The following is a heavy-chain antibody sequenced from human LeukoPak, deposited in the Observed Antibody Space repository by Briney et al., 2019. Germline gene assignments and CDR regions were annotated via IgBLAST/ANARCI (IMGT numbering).Heavy chain of an antibody. V-gene: IGHV3-7*01. CDR3: VRDSYTNTWHFQNKDY. CDR1: GFTFSSYW. J-gene: IGHJ4*02. CDR2: IRQDGSDK. Sequence: GGSLRLSCVASGFTFSSYWMTWVRQAPGKGLEWVANIRQDGSDKYYVDSAKGRFTISRDNAKNSLFLQMNSLRAEDTAVYYCVRDSYTNTWHFQNKDYWGQGTLVTVSS. D-gene: IGHD2-2*02.